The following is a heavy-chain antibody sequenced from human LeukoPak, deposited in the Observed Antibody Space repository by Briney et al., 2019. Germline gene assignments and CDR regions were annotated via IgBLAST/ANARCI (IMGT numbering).Heavy chain of an antibody. CDR2: ISSSSSYI. CDR1: GFTFSSYN. V-gene: IGHV3-21*01. D-gene: IGHD3-10*01. Sequence: GGSLRLSCAASGFTFSSYNMNWVRQAPGKGLEWVSSISSSSSYIYYADSVKGRFTISRHNAKNSLYLQMNSLRAEDTAVYYCARGEVHYYGSESDYWGQGTLVTVSS. CDR3: ARGEVHYYGSESDY. J-gene: IGHJ4*02.